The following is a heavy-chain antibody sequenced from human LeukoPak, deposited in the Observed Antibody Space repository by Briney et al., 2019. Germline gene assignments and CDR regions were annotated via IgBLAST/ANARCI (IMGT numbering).Heavy chain of an antibody. D-gene: IGHD6-13*01. CDR3: AREEEDSSSWYPPPSNWFDP. J-gene: IGHJ5*02. CDR2: ISSSGSTI. V-gene: IGHV3-48*03. Sequence: GGSLRLSCAASGFTFSSYEMNWVRQAPGKGLEWVSYISSSGSTIYHADSVKGRFTISRDNAKNSLYLQMNSQKAEDTAVYYCAREEEDSSSWYPPPSNWFDPWGQGTLVTVSS. CDR1: GFTFSSYE.